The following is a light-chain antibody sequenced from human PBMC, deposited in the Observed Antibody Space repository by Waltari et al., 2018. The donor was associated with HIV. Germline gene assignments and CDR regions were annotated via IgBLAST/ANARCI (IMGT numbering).Light chain of an antibody. CDR2: GNN. CDR3: QSYDTRLGGSV. Sequence: QSVLTQPPSVSGAPGQTVTISCTGSSSNIGARAHFDVHWYQPLPGPAPKLLTYGNNIRPSGVPARCPGSKPAASASLAITGPQAEDEADYYCQSYDTRLGGSVFGVGTKLTAL. CDR1: SSNIGARAHFD. V-gene: IGLV1-40*01. J-gene: IGLJ3*02.